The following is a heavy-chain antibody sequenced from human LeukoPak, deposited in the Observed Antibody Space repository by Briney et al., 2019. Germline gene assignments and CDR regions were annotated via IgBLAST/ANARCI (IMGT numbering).Heavy chain of an antibody. J-gene: IGHJ4*02. V-gene: IGHV4-61*01. CDR1: GVAVSSGSYY. CDR2: VYFSGST. Sequence: KTSETLSLTCTVSGVAVSSGSYYWSWIRQPPGKGLEWIGFVYFSGSTNYNPSLKSRVTISVDTSKNQFSLKLSSVTAADTAVYYCARDRSYGYFDYWGQGTLVTVSS. D-gene: IGHD5-18*01. CDR3: ARDRSYGYFDY.